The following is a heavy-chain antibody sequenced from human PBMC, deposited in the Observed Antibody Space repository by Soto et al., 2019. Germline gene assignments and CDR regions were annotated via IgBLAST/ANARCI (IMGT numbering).Heavy chain of an antibody. D-gene: IGHD6-19*01. J-gene: IGHJ6*02. CDR2: ISAYNGAT. CDR3: ARDGIAVAGTSRDYYYGMDV. CDR1: GYTFTSYG. V-gene: IGHV1-18*04. Sequence: QVQLVQSGAEVKKPGASVKVSCKASGYTFTSYGISWVRQAPGQGLEWMGWISAYNGATNYAQKFQGRVTMTKDTSTGTAYMELRSLRYDDTAVYYCARDGIAVAGTSRDYYYGMDVWGQGTTVTVSS.